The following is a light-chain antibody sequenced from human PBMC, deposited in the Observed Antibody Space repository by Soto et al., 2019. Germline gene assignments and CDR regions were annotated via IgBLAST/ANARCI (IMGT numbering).Light chain of an antibody. J-gene: IGLJ2*01. CDR3: QSYDSGLSDVV. CDR2: NNT. Sequence: QSVLPQRPSLSGAQGHRVTISCTGGWPNIGPNYDVHWYQQLPRTAPKLLIYNNTNRPSGVPDRFSGSKSGTSASLAITGLQAEDEADYYCQSYDSGLSDVVFGGGTKVTVL. V-gene: IGLV1-40*01. CDR1: WPNIGPNYD.